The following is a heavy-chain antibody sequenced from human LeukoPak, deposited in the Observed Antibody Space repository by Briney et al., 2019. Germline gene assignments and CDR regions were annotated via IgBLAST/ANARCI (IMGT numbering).Heavy chain of an antibody. D-gene: IGHD2-15*01. V-gene: IGHV3-21*01. CDR2: ISSSSSYI. CDR3: AKAGGVVVVAATLFDY. J-gene: IGHJ4*02. Sequence: PGGSLRLSCAASGFTFSSYSMNWVRQAPGKGLEWVSSISSSSSYIYYADSVKGRFTISRDNAKNSLYLQMNSLRAEDTAVYYCAKAGGVVVVAATLFDYWGQGTLVTVSS. CDR1: GFTFSSYS.